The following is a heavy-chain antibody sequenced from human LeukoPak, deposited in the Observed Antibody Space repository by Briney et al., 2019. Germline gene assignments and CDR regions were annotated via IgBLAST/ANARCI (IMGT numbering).Heavy chain of an antibody. J-gene: IGHJ4*02. CDR1: GYSISSGYC. V-gene: IGHV4-38-2*01. CDR2: IYHSGST. D-gene: IGHD5-18*01. Sequence: SETLSLTCAVSGYSISSGYCWGWIRQPPGKGLEWIGSIYHSGSTYYNPSLKSRVTISVDTSKNQFSLKLSSVTAADTAVYYCARGYSYVYFDYWGQGTLVTVSS. CDR3: ARGYSYVYFDY.